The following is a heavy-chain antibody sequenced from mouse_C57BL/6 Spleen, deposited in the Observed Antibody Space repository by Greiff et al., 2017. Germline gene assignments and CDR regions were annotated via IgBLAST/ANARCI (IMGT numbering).Heavy chain of an antibody. Sequence: EADGGLVQPKGSLKLSCAASGFSFNTYAMNWVRQAPGKGLEWVARIRSKSNNYATYYADSVKDRFTISRDDSESMLYLQMNNLKTEDTAMYYCVRKGILNAMDYWGQGTSVTVSS. CDR1: GFSFNTYA. CDR2: IRSKSNNYAT. D-gene: IGHD1-1*01. V-gene: IGHV10-1*01. CDR3: VRKGILNAMDY. J-gene: IGHJ4*01.